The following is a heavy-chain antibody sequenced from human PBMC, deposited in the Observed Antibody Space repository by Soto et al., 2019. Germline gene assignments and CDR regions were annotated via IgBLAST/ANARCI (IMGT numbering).Heavy chain of an antibody. CDR2: LSSDGQHQ. J-gene: IGHJ4*02. Sequence: QVQLVESGGGEVQPGGSLRVSCATAGFSFNDDAMYWVRQAPGQGRWWVAVLSSDGQHQCYLDDLRGRFTVSRDNSKNNMYLQMNSLRPEDTAVYYCSRGTYYPQSSGLHADYWGPGTVVTVSS. CDR1: GFSFNDDA. V-gene: IGHV3-30*03. D-gene: IGHD3-22*01. CDR3: SRGTYYPQSSGLHADY.